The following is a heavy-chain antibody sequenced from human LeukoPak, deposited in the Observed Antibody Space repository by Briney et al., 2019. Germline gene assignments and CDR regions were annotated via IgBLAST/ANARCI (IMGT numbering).Heavy chain of an antibody. J-gene: IGHJ4*02. CDR1: GGSISSTSYY. CDR2: IYYSGST. V-gene: IGHV4-39*07. CDR3: ARGYGSGSRLDN. Sequence: SETLSLTCVVSGGSISSTSYYWGWIRQPPGKGLEWIGSIYYSGSTSYNPSLKSRVTISVDTSKNQFSLKLSSVTAADTAVYYCARGYGSGSRLDNWGQGTLVTVSS. D-gene: IGHD3-10*01.